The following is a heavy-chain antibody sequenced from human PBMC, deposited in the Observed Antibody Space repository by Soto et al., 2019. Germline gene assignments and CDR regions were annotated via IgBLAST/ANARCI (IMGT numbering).Heavy chain of an antibody. Sequence: ASVKVYCKASGYTFTRSGISWVRQAPGQGLEWMGWISTYNGDTNYAQTFQGRVTMTTDTSTSTAYMELRSLRSDDTAVYYCAREGVAPYYYYGMDVWGQGTPVTVSS. V-gene: IGHV1-18*01. CDR1: GYTFTRSG. J-gene: IGHJ6*02. CDR2: ISTYNGDT. D-gene: IGHD5-12*01. CDR3: AREGVAPYYYYGMDV.